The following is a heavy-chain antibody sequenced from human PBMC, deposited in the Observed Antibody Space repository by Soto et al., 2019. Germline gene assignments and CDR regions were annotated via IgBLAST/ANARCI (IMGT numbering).Heavy chain of an antibody. D-gene: IGHD2-2*01. CDR2: IIPISGTA. J-gene: IGHJ6*02. Sequence: QVQLVQSGAEVKKPGSSVKVSCKASGGTFSSYAIRWVRQAPGQGLEWMGGIIPISGTANYAQKFQGRVTITADESTSTAYMELSSLRSEDTAVYYCARSQVSSTSLEIYYYYYYGMDVWGQGTTVTVSS. V-gene: IGHV1-69*01. CDR1: GGTFSSYA. CDR3: ARSQVSSTSLEIYYYYYYGMDV.